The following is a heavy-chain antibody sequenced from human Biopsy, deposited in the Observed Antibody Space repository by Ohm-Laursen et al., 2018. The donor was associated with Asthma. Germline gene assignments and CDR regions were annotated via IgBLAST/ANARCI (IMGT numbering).Heavy chain of an antibody. V-gene: IGHV4-39*01. D-gene: IGHD3-3*01. CDR2: ISYGGKT. J-gene: IGHJ6*02. CDR1: GGSMTPTSHY. CDR3: ARRITIFGVVQKDHGMDA. Sequence: PETLSLTCTVSGGSMTPTSHYWDWIRQAPGKGLEWIGYISYGGKTSYNPSLKNRVTISRDTSKNQFSLRLTYVTAADTAVYFCARRITIFGVVQKDHGMDAWGQGTTVIVSS.